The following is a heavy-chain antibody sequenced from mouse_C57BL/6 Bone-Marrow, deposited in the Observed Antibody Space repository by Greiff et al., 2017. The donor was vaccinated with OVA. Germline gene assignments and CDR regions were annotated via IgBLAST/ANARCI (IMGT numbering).Heavy chain of an antibody. V-gene: IGHV1-81*01. D-gene: IGHD1-1*01. Sequence: VKLMESGAELARPGASVKLSCKASGYTFTSYGISWVKQRTGQGLEWIGEIYPRSGNTYYNEKFKGKATLTADKSSSTAYMELRSLTSEDSAVYFCAREGVYYGSSYGFAYWGQGTLVTVSA. CDR3: AREGVYYGSSYGFAY. CDR2: IYPRSGNT. CDR1: GYTFTSYG. J-gene: IGHJ3*01.